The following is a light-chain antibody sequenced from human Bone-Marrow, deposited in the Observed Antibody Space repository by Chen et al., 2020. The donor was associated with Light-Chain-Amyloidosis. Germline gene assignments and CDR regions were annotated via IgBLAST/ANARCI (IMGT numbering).Light chain of an antibody. CDR1: NIGSTS. V-gene: IGLV3-21*02. CDR2: DDS. CDR3: EVWDRSSDRPV. Sequence: SYVLTQPSSVSVAPGQTATIACGGNNIGSTSLHWYQQTPGQAPLLVVYDDSDRPSGIPERLAGSNCGNTATMTIGGVEAGDEADYYCEVWDRSSDRPVFGGGAKLTVL. J-gene: IGLJ3*02.